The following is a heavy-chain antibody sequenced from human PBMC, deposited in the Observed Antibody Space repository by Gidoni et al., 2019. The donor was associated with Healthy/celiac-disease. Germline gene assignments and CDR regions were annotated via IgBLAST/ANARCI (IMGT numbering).Heavy chain of an antibody. V-gene: IGHV3-15*01. CDR2: IKSKTDGGTT. CDR3: TTDLPDSLGRRFDP. Sequence: EVQLVESGGGLVKPGGSLRLSCAASGFTFSNAWMSWVRQAPGKGLEWVGRIKSKTDGGTTDYAAPVKGRFTIARDDSKNTLYLQMNSLKTEDTAVYYCTTDLPDSLGRRFDPWGQGTLVTVSS. J-gene: IGHJ5*02. D-gene: IGHD2-21*01. CDR1: GFTFSNAW.